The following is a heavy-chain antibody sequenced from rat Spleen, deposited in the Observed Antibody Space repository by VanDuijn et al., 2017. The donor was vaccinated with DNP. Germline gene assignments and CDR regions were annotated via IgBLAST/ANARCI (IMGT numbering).Heavy chain of an antibody. J-gene: IGHJ2*01. CDR2: ISYSGST. Sequence: EVQLQESGPGLVKPSQSLSLTCSVTGYSITSNFRWSWIRKFPGNKMEYIGHISYSGSTNYNPLLKSRISISRDTSKNQFFLQLSSLTTEDTATYYCARWTRYFDYWGQGVMVTVSS. V-gene: IGHV3-1*01. CDR1: GYSITSNF. CDR3: ARWTRYFDY. D-gene: IGHD1-4*01.